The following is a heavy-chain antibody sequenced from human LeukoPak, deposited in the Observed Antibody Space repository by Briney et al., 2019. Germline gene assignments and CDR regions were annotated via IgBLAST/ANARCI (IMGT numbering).Heavy chain of an antibody. Sequence: GGSLRLSCAASGFTFSAYNMNWVRQAPGKALEWVSSITNTGTYSFYGDSVKGRFTISRDNARNSLYLQMNGLRPEDTAVYYCARDPYSGNYGPYYYYYMDVWGKGTTVTVSS. J-gene: IGHJ6*03. CDR3: ARDPYSGNYGPYYYYYMDV. D-gene: IGHD1-26*01. V-gene: IGHV3-21*04. CDR2: ITNTGTYS. CDR1: GFTFSAYN.